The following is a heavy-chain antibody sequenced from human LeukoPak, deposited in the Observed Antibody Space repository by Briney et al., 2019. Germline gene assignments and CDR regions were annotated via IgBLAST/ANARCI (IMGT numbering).Heavy chain of an antibody. J-gene: IGHJ6*02. Sequence: ETLSLTCAVYGGSFSGYYWSWIRQPPGKGLEWVSAISGSGGSTYYADSVKGRFTISRDNSKNTLYLQMNSLRAEDTAVYYCAKDRGSVAGTVDYYYYGMDVWGQGTTVTVSS. CDR1: GGSFSGYY. V-gene: IGHV3-23*01. CDR2: ISGSGGST. D-gene: IGHD6-19*01. CDR3: AKDRGSVAGTVDYYYYGMDV.